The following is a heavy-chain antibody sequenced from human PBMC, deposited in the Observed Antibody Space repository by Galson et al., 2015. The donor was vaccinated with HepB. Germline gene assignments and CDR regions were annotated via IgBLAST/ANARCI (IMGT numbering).Heavy chain of an antibody. D-gene: IGHD1-1*01. CDR3: TREQYTTGQVHLDY. V-gene: IGHV3-23*01. J-gene: IGHJ4*02. Sequence: SLRLSCAASRFTFSNYAMTWVRQAPGKGLEWVSSISATGDSTYYAASLKGRFIISRDNSKNTVYLQMNSLRVEDTAIYFCTREQYTTGQVHLDYWGQGTLVTVSS. CDR2: ISATGDST. CDR1: RFTFSNYA.